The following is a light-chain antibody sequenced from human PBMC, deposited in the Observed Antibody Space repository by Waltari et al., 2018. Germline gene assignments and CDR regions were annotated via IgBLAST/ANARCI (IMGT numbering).Light chain of an antibody. CDR3: SSFTSSSPLDV. V-gene: IGLV2-14*03. J-gene: IGLJ1*01. Sequence: QSALTQPASVSGSPGQSITLSCTGTSSDVGGYNYVSWYQQHPGKAPKLMIYDVSNRPSGVSSRFSGSKSGNTASLTISGLQAEDEADYYCSSFTSSSPLDVFGTGTKVTVL. CDR1: SSDVGGYNY. CDR2: DVS.